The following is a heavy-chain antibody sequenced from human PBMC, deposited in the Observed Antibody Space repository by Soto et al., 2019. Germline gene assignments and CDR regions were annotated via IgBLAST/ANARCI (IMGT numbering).Heavy chain of an antibody. CDR1: GFTFGSYE. Sequence: RRLSCAASGFTFGSYEMSWVRQAPGKGLEWVSYISSSGSTIYYADSVKGRFTISRDNAKNSLYLQMNSLRAEDTAVYYCARDRGDRSPFDYWGQGTLVTVSS. CDR3: ARDRGDRSPFDY. V-gene: IGHV3-48*03. D-gene: IGHD3-16*01. CDR2: ISSSGSTI. J-gene: IGHJ4*02.